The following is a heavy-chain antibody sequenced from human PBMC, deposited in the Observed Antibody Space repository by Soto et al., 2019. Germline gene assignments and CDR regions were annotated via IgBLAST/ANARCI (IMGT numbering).Heavy chain of an antibody. Sequence: PSETLSLTCDVSGGSISIGTDYWGWIRQPPGKGLEWIGNIHYSGSTNYNPSLKSRLSISVDTSKNQFSLKLSSVTAADTAMYYCARLHSHDFYDKDIYVPRAQRTQDTGSS. V-gene: IGHV4-39*01. CDR1: GGSISIGTDY. D-gene: IGHD3-22*01. CDR2: IHYSGST. CDR3: ARLHSHDFYDKDIYVP. J-gene: IGHJ5*02.